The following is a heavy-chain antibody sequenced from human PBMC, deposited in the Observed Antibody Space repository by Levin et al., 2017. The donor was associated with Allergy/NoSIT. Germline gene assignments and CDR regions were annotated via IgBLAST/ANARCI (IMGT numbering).Heavy chain of an antibody. CDR3: TRAGESGIPNPY. V-gene: IGHV3-30-3*01. D-gene: IGHD3-10*01. CDR1: GFTFSSYA. CDR2: ISPDGSNK. J-gene: IGHJ4*02. Sequence: PGGSLRLSCAASGFTFSSYAMHWVRQAPGKGLEWVAVISPDGSNKDYTDSVKGRFTFSRDNSKNTLFLQMNSLRAEDTAMYYCTRAGESGIPNPYWGQGTLVTVSS.